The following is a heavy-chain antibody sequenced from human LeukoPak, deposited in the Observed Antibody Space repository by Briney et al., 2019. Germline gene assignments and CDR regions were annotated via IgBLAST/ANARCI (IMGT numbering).Heavy chain of an antibody. CDR1: GGFMSSYY. J-gene: IGHJ4*02. Sequence: SETLSLTCTVSGGFMSSYYWTWIRLPPGKGLEWIGSIHNTGSTSYNPSLTSRVTISLDTSKNQFSVTLTWVAAADTAVYFCAREALGSGYLDYWGQGTLVTVSS. CDR2: IHNTGST. V-gene: IGHV4-59*01. CDR3: AREALGSGYLDY. D-gene: IGHD3-3*01.